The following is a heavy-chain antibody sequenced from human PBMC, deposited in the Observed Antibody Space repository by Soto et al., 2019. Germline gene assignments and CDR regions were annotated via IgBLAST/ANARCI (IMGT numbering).Heavy chain of an antibody. V-gene: IGHV1-18*01. J-gene: IGHJ4*02. D-gene: IGHD6-19*01. CDR1: GYTFTSYG. CDR2: ISAYNGNT. Sequence: QVQLVQSGAEVKKPGASVKVSGKASGYTFTSYGISWVRQAPGQGLEWMGWISAYNGNTKSAQKLQGRVTMTTDTSSSTAYMELRSRRSDDTAVYYCARDLAVGLVDYWGQGPLVTVSS. CDR3: ARDLAVGLVDY.